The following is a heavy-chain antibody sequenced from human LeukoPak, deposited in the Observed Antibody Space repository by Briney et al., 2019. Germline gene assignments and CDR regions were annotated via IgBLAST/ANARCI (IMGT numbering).Heavy chain of an antibody. J-gene: IGHJ4*02. CDR1: GFTFSSYG. D-gene: IGHD6-19*01. V-gene: IGHV3-23*01. CDR3: AKDQRLAVAGRFVDY. CDR2: ISGSAGST. Sequence: PGGSLRLSCAASGFTFSSYGMSWVRQAPGKGLEWVSAISGSAGSTYYADSVKGRFTISRDNSKNTLYLQMNSLRAEDTAVYYCAKDQRLAVAGRFVDYWGQGTLVTVSS.